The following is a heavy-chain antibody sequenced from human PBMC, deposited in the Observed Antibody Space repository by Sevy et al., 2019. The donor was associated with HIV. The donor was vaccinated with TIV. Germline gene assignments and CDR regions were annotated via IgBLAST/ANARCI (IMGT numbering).Heavy chain of an antibody. J-gene: IGHJ6*02. CDR3: ARGPYSGSYYTPHYYYYYGMDV. CDR2: TRNKANSYTT. Sequence: GGSLRLSCAASGFTFSDHYMDWVRQAPGKGLEWVGRTRNKANSYTTEYAASVKGRFTISRENSKNSLYLQMNSLKTEDTAVYYCARGPYSGSYYTPHYYYYYGMDVWGQGTTVTVSS. CDR1: GFTFSDHY. D-gene: IGHD1-26*01. V-gene: IGHV3-72*01.